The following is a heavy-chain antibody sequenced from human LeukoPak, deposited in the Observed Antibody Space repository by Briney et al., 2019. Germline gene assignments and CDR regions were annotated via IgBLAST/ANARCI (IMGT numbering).Heavy chain of an antibody. D-gene: IGHD1-26*01. Sequence: SETLSLTCLVSGAPINNYFWSWIRQSPGKGLQWIGYMYDSGSTNYSPSLESRATISMDASKNQISLKLTSVTAADTAVYYCARGSPGPNNWLDPWGQGTLVTVSS. CDR1: GAPINNYF. V-gene: IGHV4-59*08. CDR3: ARGSPGPNNWLDP. J-gene: IGHJ5*02. CDR2: MYDSGST.